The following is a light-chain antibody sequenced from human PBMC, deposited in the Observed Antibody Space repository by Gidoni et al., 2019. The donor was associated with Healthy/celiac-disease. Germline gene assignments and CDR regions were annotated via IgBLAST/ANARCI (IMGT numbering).Light chain of an antibody. CDR2: DAS. CDR3: QQYDNIPPIT. Sequence: DIQMTQFPSSLSASVGDRVTITCQASQDISNYLNWYQQKPGKAPKLLIYDASNLETGVPSRCSGSGSGTDYTFTISSLQHEDIATYYCQQYDNIPPITFGQGTRLEIK. J-gene: IGKJ5*01. V-gene: IGKV1-33*01. CDR1: QDISNY.